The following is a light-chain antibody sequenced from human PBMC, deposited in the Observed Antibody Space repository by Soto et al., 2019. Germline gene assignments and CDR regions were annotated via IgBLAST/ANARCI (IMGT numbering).Light chain of an antibody. J-gene: IGKJ4*01. CDR1: QSLSGW. Sequence: DIQMAQSPSTLSASVGDRVTITCRASQSLSGWLAWYQQKPGKAPKLLIYKASTLESGVPSRFSGSGSGTDFTLTISSLQPVDSATYYCQHYNGYPITFGGGTKVEIK. V-gene: IGKV1-5*03. CDR2: KAS. CDR3: QHYNGYPIT.